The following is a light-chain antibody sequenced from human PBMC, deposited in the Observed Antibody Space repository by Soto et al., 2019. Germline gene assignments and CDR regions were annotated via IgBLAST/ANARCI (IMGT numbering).Light chain of an antibody. Sequence: QSALTQTASVSGSPGQSITMSCTGTSSDVGGYNFVSWYQQHPGKAPKLIVHEVANRLSGVSGRFSGSKSGNTAFLTISGLQAEDEAVYYCQSYDSSLSGVVFGGGTKLTVL. CDR3: QSYDSSLSGVV. CDR1: SSDVGGYNF. V-gene: IGLV2-14*03. J-gene: IGLJ2*01. CDR2: EVA.